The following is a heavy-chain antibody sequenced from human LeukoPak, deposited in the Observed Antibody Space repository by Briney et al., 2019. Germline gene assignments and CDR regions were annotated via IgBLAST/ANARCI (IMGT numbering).Heavy chain of an antibody. CDR3: AKERTQTTSFDY. J-gene: IGHJ4*02. CDR2: ISGSGGST. Sequence: GGSLRLSCAASGFTFSSYAMSWVRQAPGKGLEWVSAISGSGGSTNYADSVKGRFTISRDNSKNTVYLQMNSLRAEDTAVYYCAKERTQTTSFDYWGQGTLVTASS. D-gene: IGHD2/OR15-2a*01. V-gene: IGHV3-23*01. CDR1: GFTFSSYA.